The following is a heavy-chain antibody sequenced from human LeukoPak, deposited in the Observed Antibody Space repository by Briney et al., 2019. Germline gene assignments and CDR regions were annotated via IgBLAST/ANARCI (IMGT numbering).Heavy chain of an antibody. V-gene: IGHV3-66*01. Sequence: GGSLRLSCAASGFTVSSNYMSWVRQAPGKGLEWVSFINSGGTTNYADSVKGRFTISRDYSKNTLNLQMSSLRVEDTAVYYCATIVSDSSGWYHFDHWGQGALVTVSS. CDR1: GFTVSSNY. D-gene: IGHD6-19*01. J-gene: IGHJ4*02. CDR3: ATIVSDSSGWYHFDH. CDR2: INSGGTT.